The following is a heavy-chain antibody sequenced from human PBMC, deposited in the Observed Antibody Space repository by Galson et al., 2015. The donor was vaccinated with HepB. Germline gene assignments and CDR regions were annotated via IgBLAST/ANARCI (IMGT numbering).Heavy chain of an antibody. J-gene: IGHJ2*01. CDR2: IDWDDDK. CDR1: GFSLSTSGMC. Sequence: PALVKPTQTLTLTCTFSGFSLSTSGMCVSWIRQPPGKALEWLALIDWDDDKYYSTSLKTRLTISKDTSKNQVVLTMTNMDPVDTATYYCARGNGYSSSSWYFDLWGRGTLVTVSS. D-gene: IGHD6-6*01. CDR3: ARGNGYSSSSWYFDL. V-gene: IGHV2-70*01.